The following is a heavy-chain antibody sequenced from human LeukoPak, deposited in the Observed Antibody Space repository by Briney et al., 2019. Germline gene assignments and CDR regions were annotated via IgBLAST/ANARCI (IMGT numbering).Heavy chain of an antibody. V-gene: IGHV4-39*07. CDR1: GGSISSSSYY. D-gene: IGHD3-10*01. J-gene: IGHJ3*02. CDR2: INHSGST. CDR3: ARTHYYGSGTNRYAFDI. Sequence: KSSETLSLTCTVSGGSISSSSYYWGWIRQPPGKGLEWIGEINHSGSTNYNPSLKSRVTISVDTSKNQFSLKLSSVTAADTAVYYCARTHYYGSGTNRYAFDIWGQGTMVTVSS.